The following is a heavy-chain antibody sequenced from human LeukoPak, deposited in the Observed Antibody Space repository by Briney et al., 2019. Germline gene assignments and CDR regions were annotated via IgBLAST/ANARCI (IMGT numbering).Heavy chain of an antibody. CDR3: ARAERELLEEYFQH. D-gene: IGHD1-26*01. Sequence: EGSLRLSCAASGFTFSDYYMSWIRQAPGKGLEWVSYISSSGSTIYYADSVKGRFTISRDNAKNSLYLQMNSLRAEDTAVYYCARAERELLEEYFQHWGQGTLVTVSS. CDR1: GFTFSDYY. J-gene: IGHJ1*01. V-gene: IGHV3-11*01. CDR2: ISSSGSTI.